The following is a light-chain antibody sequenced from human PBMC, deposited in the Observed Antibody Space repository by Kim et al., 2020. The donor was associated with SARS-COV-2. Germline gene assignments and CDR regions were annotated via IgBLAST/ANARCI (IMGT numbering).Light chain of an antibody. CDR2: NDN. CDR3: GSWDDSLSGGV. Sequence: QSVLTQPPSASATPGQTVTISCSGRRSNVGNNPVTWFQQVPGTAPKLLMSNDNQRPSGVPDRFSASKSGTSASLAITGLQSEDEAVYYCGSWDDSLSGGVFGGGTQLTVL. V-gene: IGLV1-44*01. CDR1: RSNVGNNP. J-gene: IGLJ3*02.